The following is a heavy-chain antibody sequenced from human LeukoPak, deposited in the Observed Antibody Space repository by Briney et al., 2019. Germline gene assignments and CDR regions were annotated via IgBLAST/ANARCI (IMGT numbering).Heavy chain of an antibody. D-gene: IGHD6-19*01. Sequence: SETLSLTCTVSGASITSYFWSWIRQPPGKGLEWIGYIYYSGSTNYNPSLKSRVTISVDTSKNQFSLKLSSVTAADTAVYYCARGSGWYPDDYWGQGTLVTVSS. CDR3: ARGSGWYPDDY. CDR1: GASITSYF. CDR2: IYYSGST. J-gene: IGHJ4*02. V-gene: IGHV4-59*08.